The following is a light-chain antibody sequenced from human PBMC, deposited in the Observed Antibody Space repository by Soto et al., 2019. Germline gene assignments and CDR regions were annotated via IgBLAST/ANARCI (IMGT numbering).Light chain of an antibody. Sequence: DIQMTQSPSSLSASVGDRVTITCRASQSISSYLNWYQQKPGKAPNLLLYAASSLHSGVPSRFSVSGSGTDFSLTFRSLQPEDFAPYYCQHSYSTCCTFDHGTKVHIK. CDR1: QSISSY. CDR2: AAS. CDR3: QHSYSTCCT. V-gene: IGKV1-39*01. J-gene: IGKJ2*02.